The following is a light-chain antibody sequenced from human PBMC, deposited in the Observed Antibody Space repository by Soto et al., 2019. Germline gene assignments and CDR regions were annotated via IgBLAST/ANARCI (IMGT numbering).Light chain of an antibody. CDR1: QSVSSN. CDR3: QQYNNWPPWT. Sequence: EIVMTQSPATLSVSPGERATLSCRASQSVSSNLAWSQQKPGQAPRPLIYGASTRATGIPARFSGSGSGTEFTLTISSLQSEDFAVYYCQQYNNWPPWTFGQGTKGEIK. CDR2: GAS. J-gene: IGKJ1*01. V-gene: IGKV3D-15*01.